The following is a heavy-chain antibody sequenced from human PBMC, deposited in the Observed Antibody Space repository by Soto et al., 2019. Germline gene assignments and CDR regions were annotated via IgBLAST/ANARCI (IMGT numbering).Heavy chain of an antibody. D-gene: IGHD1-26*01. CDR1: GFTFNNYA. CDR3: AKHNSENYHGGFDY. V-gene: IGHV3-23*01. J-gene: IGHJ4*01. Sequence: PGGSLRLSCATSGFTFNNYAMSWVRQAPGKGLEWVSTLSGGGVSTYYADPVKGQFTISSDSSKNTLFLQMNSLRADDTAVYYCAKHNSENYHGGFDYWGQGTLVTVSS. CDR2: LSGGGVST.